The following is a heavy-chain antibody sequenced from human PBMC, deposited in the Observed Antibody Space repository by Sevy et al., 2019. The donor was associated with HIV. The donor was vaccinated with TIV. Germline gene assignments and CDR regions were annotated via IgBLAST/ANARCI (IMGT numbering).Heavy chain of an antibody. CDR3: AKDGVSRNKLSDWLDP. J-gene: IGHJ5*02. D-gene: IGHD2-15*01. Sequence: GGSLRLSCATSGFTFNIYAMSWVRQAPGKGLEWVSTIGGADTYYADSVKGRFTISRDDSKSAVYLQMNSLRADDTAVYYCAKDGVSRNKLSDWLDPWGQGTLVTVSS. CDR2: IGGADT. V-gene: IGHV3-23*01. CDR1: GFTFNIYA.